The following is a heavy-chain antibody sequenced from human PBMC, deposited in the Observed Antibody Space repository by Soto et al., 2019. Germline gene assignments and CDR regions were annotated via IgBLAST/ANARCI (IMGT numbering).Heavy chain of an antibody. Sequence: EVQLVESGGGLVQPGGSLRLSCVASGFTFSSYWMHWVRQAPGKGLVWVSRINSDGSSTSYADSVKSRFTISRDNAKNTLYLQMNSLRAEDTAVYYCVRTSLVVAAATREDYWGQGTLVTVSS. CDR1: GFTFSSYW. V-gene: IGHV3-74*01. CDR2: INSDGSST. CDR3: VRTSLVVAAATREDY. J-gene: IGHJ4*02. D-gene: IGHD2-15*01.